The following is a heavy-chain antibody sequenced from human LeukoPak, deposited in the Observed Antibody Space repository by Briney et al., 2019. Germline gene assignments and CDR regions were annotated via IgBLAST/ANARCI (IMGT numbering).Heavy chain of an antibody. CDR1: GGYIGSYY. D-gene: IGHD3-22*01. V-gene: IGHV4-59*01. Sequence: PSETLSLTCTVSGGYIGSYYWSWIRQPPGKGLEWIGYIYYSGSTNYNPSLKSRVTISVDTSKNQFSLELSSVTAADTAVYYCAVSTYYYDSSGLVHWGQGTLVTVSS. J-gene: IGHJ4*02. CDR3: AVSTYYYDSSGLVH. CDR2: IYYSGST.